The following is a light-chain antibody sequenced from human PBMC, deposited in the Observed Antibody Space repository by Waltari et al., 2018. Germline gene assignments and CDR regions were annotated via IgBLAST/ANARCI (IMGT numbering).Light chain of an antibody. J-gene: IGKJ2*01. Sequence: EIVLTQSPGTLSLSPGERATLSCRASQSVSSNYLAWYQQRPGQAPRLLIHGSSSRATGIPDRFSGSGSGTDFTLTNSRLEPEDFAVYYCQQYGRSWNTFGQGTKLEIK. CDR2: GSS. V-gene: IGKV3-20*01. CDR3: QQYGRSWNT. CDR1: QSVSSNY.